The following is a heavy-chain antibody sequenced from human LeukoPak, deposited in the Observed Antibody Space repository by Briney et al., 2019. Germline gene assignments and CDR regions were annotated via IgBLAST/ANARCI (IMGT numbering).Heavy chain of an antibody. CDR1: GYTFTGYY. V-gene: IGHV1-2*02. D-gene: IGHD6-13*01. Sequence: ASVKVTCKASGYTFTGYYMRWVRQAPGQGLEWMGWINPNSGGTNYAQKFQGRVTMTRDTSISTAYMELSRLRSDDTAVYYCARGIDPAYSSSWYFDYWGQGTLVTVSS. J-gene: IGHJ4*02. CDR3: ARGIDPAYSSSWYFDY. CDR2: INPNSGGT.